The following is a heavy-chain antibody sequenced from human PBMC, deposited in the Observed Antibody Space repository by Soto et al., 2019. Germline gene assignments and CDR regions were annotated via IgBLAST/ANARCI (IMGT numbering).Heavy chain of an antibody. CDR2: IYYSGST. J-gene: IGHJ6*02. D-gene: IGHD6-13*01. V-gene: IGHV4-59*01. CDR1: GGSISSYY. Sequence: SETLSLTCTASGGSISSYYWSWIRQPPGKGLEWIGYIYYSGSTNYNPSLKSRVTISVDTSKNQFSLKLSSVTAADTAVYYCARDRRTGIAAREGDWYYYYGMDVWGQGTTVTVSS. CDR3: ARDRRTGIAAREGDWYYYYGMDV.